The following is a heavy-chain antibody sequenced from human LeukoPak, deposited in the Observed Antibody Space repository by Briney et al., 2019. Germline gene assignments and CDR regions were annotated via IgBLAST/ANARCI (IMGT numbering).Heavy chain of an antibody. CDR2: IRYDGSNK. V-gene: IGHV3-30*02. J-gene: IGHJ3*02. D-gene: IGHD3-22*01. Sequence: GGSLRLSCAASGFTLSSYCMHWVRQAPGKGLEWVAFIRYDGSNKYYADSVKGRFTISRDNSKNTLFLHINRLRAEATALYYCAKGFHRVVAVSDSFDIWGQGTMVTVSS. CDR1: GFTLSSYC. CDR3: AKGFHRVVAVSDSFDI.